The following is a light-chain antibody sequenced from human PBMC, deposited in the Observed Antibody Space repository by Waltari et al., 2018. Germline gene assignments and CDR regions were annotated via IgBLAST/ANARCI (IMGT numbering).Light chain of an antibody. CDR2: HNN. CDR1: SSNIGSNS. J-gene: IGLJ3*02. CDR3: ASWDDSLNGPV. Sequence: QSVLSQSPSVSGTPGQRVTISCSGSSSNIGSNSVNWYQQLPGTAPKPLALHNNQRPLGFPDRFSASKSGTSSSLAISGLQSDDEADYYCASWDDSLNGPVFGGGTRVTVL. V-gene: IGLV1-44*01.